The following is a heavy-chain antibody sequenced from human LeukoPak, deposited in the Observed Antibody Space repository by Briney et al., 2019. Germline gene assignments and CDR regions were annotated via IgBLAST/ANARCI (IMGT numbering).Heavy chain of an antibody. D-gene: IGHD4-23*01. CDR2: ISGSGSTI. Sequence: PGGSLRLSCAASGLTFRDYDINWVRQAPGKGLEWVSYISGSGSTIYYADSVKGRFTISRDIAKNSLYLQMNSLRAEDTAVYYCARGGLTPGYYLDYWGQGTLVTVSS. CDR1: GLTFRDYD. CDR3: ARGGLTPGYYLDY. V-gene: IGHV3-48*03. J-gene: IGHJ4*02.